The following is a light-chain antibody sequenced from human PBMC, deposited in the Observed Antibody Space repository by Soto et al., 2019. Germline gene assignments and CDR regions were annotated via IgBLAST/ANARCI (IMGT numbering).Light chain of an antibody. CDR1: QTLLKGDEPTR. Sequence: DIVMPRIPLSLSVTPGQPGSISCNPGQTLLKGDEPTRLYWYLQGPGQSPRLLISQVSNRFSGVPERFSGSGSGTDFILKISRVEAEDVGVYYCMQSIELPRTFGQGTKVEIK. V-gene: IGKV2D-29*02. CDR2: QVS. J-gene: IGKJ1*01. CDR3: MQSIELPRT.